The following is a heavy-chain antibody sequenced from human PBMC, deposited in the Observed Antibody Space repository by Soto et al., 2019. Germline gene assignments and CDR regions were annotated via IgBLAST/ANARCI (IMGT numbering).Heavy chain of an antibody. V-gene: IGHV4-4*07. J-gene: IGHJ5*02. CDR1: RGSLSGTY. CDR2: IFANGHT. Sequence: SETLSLTCIVSRGSLSGTYWNWDLQPPGKRLESIGLIFANGHTEYNPSLKSRVTMSVDASKNQFSLRLTSMNAADTAVYYCVASLATSGLNWLDPWGRGTLVTVSS. CDR3: VASLATSGLNWLDP.